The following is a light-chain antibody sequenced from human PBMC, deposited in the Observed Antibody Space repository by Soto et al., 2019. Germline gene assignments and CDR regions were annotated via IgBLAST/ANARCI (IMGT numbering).Light chain of an antibody. CDR1: QDISNY. J-gene: IGKJ4*01. CDR3: QQYDKLPHSLT. Sequence: DIQMTQSPSSLSASVGDRVTITCQASQDISNYLNWYQQKPGKAHKLLIYDASNLETGVPSRFSGSGSGTDFTFTISSLQPEDIATYYCQQYDKLPHSLTFGGGTKVEIK. CDR2: DAS. V-gene: IGKV1-33*01.